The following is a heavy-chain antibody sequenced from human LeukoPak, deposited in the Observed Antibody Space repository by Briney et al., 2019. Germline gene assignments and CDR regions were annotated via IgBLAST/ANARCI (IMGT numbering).Heavy chain of an antibody. J-gene: IGHJ2*01. CDR1: GFTFSSYG. V-gene: IGHV3-21*01. Sequence: GGSLRLSCAASGFTFSSYGMHWVRQAPGKGLEWVSSISSSSSYIYYADSVKGRFTISRDNAKNSLYLQMNSLRAEDTAAYYCARDDRDYWYFDLWGRGTLVTVSS. D-gene: IGHD1-14*01. CDR2: ISSSSSYI. CDR3: ARDDRDYWYFDL.